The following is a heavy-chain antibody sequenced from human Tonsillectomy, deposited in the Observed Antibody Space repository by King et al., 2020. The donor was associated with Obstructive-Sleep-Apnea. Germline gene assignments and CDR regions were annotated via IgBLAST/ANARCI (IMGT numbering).Heavy chain of an antibody. CDR2: IYSGGDS. D-gene: IGHD6-13*01. Sequence: DVQLVESGGTLVRPGGSLRLSCAASGFTVSSSFMSWVRQAPGKGLEWVSLIYSGGDSHYADSLKGRFTISRHSSENTLYLQMDSLRPEDTAVYYCAKMGSFIRYSSSWYNFDYWGQGTLVTVSS. J-gene: IGHJ4*02. CDR1: GFTVSSSF. V-gene: IGHV3-53*04. CDR3: AKMGSFIRYSSSWYNFDY.